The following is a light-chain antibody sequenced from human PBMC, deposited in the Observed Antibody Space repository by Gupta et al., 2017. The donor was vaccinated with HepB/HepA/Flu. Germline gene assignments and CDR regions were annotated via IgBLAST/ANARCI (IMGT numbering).Light chain of an antibody. J-gene: IGKJ1*01. CDR2: WAS. CDR1: QSVLYSSNNKNY. Sequence: LAVSLGERATINCKSSQSVLYSSNNKNYLAWYQQKPGQPPKLLMYWASTRESGVPDRFSGSGSGTDFTLTISSLQAEDFAVYYCQQYYSTPWTFGQGTKVEIK. V-gene: IGKV4-1*01. CDR3: QQYYSTPWT.